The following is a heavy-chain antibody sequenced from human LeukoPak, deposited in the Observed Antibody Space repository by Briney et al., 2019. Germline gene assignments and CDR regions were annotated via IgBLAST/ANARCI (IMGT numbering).Heavy chain of an antibody. CDR2: INTDGSTT. J-gene: IGHJ4*02. CDR3: ARSAYYGSSGYYYDY. V-gene: IGHV3-74*03. CDR1: GFTFRSYW. Sequence: GGSLRLSCAASGFTFRSYWMHWVRQTPGKGLVWVSRINTDGSTTTYADSVKGRFTISRDNAKNTVYMQMNSLRAEDTSVYYCARSAYYGSSGYYYDYWGQGTLVSVSS. D-gene: IGHD3-22*01.